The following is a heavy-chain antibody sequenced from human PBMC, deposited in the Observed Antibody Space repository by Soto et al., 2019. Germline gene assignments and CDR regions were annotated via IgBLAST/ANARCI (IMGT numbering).Heavy chain of an antibody. CDR2: IYPGDSDT. CDR3: ARRGGDYGGSSGVYYYGMDV. D-gene: IGHD4-17*01. J-gene: IGHJ6*02. Sequence: PGESLKISCKGSGYSFTSYWIGWVRQMPGKGLEWMGIIYPGDSDTRYSPSFQGQVTISADKSISTAYLQWSSLKASDTAMYYCARRGGDYGGSSGVYYYGMDVWGQGTTVTVSS. CDR1: GYSFTSYW. V-gene: IGHV5-51*01.